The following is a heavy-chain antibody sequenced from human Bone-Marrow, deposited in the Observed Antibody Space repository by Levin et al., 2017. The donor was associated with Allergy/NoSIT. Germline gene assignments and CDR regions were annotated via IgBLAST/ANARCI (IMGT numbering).Heavy chain of an antibody. V-gene: IGHV3-21*01. CDR2: ISSSSSYI. Sequence: SGGSLRLSCAASGFTFSSYSMNWVRQAPGKGLEWVSSISSSSSYIYYADSVKGRFTISRDNAKNSLYLQMNSLRAEDTAVYYCARDQWGSGEPWYFDLWGRGTLVTVSS. CDR1: GFTFSSYS. D-gene: IGHD6-19*01. J-gene: IGHJ2*01. CDR3: ARDQWGSGEPWYFDL.